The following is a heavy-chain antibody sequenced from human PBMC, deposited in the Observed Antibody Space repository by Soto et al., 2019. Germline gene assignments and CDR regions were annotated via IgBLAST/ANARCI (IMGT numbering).Heavy chain of an antibody. V-gene: IGHV1-58*01. J-gene: IGHJ4*02. D-gene: IGHD2-15*01. CDR3: AADLKGYCSGGSCYDDY. CDR2: IVVGSGNT. CDR1: GFTFASSA. Sequence: GASVKVSCKASGFTFASSAVQWVRQARGQRLEWIGWIVVGSGNTNYAQKFQERVTITRDMSTSTAYMELSSLRSEDTAVYYCAADLKGYCSGGSCYDDYWGQGTLVTVSS.